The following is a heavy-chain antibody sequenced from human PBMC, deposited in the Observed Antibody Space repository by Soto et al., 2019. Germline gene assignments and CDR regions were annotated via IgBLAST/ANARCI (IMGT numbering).Heavy chain of an antibody. J-gene: IGHJ1*01. CDR1: GYTFTSYD. Sequence: QVQLVQSGAEVKKPGASVKVSCKASGYTFTSYDINWVRQATGQGLEWMGWLNPNSGNTGYAPKVQGRVTMTRNTSKSTAYRELSSLRSEDTAVYYCARGERTGTFSAEYFQDWGQGTLVTVSS. CDR2: LNPNSGNT. CDR3: ARGERTGTFSAEYFQD. V-gene: IGHV1-8*01. D-gene: IGHD1-1*01.